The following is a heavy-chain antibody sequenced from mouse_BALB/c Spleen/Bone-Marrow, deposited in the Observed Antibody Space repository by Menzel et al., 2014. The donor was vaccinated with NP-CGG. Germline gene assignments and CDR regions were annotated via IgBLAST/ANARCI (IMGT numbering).Heavy chain of an antibody. CDR3: ARLGYSGRFAY. J-gene: IGHJ3*01. D-gene: IGHD2-14*01. CDR1: GFDFSRYW. V-gene: IGHV4-1*02. CDR2: INPDSSTI. Sequence: EVQLVESGGGLVQPGGSLKLSCASSGFDFSRYWMSWVRQAPGKGLEWIGEINPDSSTINYTPSLKDKFIISRDNAKNTLYLQMSKVRSEDTALYYCARLGYSGRFAYWGQGTLVTVSA.